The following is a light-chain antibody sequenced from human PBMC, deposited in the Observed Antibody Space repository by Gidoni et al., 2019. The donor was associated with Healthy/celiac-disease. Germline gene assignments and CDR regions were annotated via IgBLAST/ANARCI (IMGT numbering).Light chain of an antibody. J-gene: IGKJ2*01. CDR1: QSISSY. Sequence: DIQMTQSPSSLSASVGDRVTITCRASQSISSYLNWYQQKPGKAPKLLIYAASSLQRGVPSRFSGSGSGTDFTLTISSPQPEDFATYYCQQSYSTLYTFGPGTKLEIK. CDR2: AAS. CDR3: QQSYSTLYT. V-gene: IGKV1-39*01.